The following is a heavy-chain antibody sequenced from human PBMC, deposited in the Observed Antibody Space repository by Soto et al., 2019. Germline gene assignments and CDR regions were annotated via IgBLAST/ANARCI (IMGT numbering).Heavy chain of an antibody. J-gene: IGHJ4*02. CDR1: RFTFSTSV. V-gene: IGHV1-58*01. CDR3: AAAYDFWSGDY. Sequence: QLQLVQSGPEVKKPGTSVKVSCKASRFTFSTSVVQWVRQARGQRLEWIGWIVVGSGNTNYTQKFQERVTITRDMSTITVYMELSSLRSEDTAVYYCAAAYDFWSGDYWGQGTLVTVSS. CDR2: IVVGSGNT. D-gene: IGHD3-3*01.